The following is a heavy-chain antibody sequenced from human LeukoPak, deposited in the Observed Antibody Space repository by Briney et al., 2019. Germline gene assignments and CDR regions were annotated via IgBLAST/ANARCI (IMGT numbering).Heavy chain of an antibody. V-gene: IGHV3-48*03. CDR3: ARRRDSGSLQHFDY. D-gene: IGHD1-26*01. CDR2: ISSSGTTI. J-gene: IGHJ4*02. CDR1: GFTFSSYE. Sequence: PGGSLRLSCAASGFTFSSYEMNWVRQAPGKGLEWVSYISSSGTTIYYADSVKGRFTISRDNAKNSLCLQMNSLRAEDTAVYYCARRRDSGSLQHFDYWGQGTLVTVSS.